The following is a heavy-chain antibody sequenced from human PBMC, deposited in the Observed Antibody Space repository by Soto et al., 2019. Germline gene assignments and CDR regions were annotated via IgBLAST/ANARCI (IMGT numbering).Heavy chain of an antibody. Sequence: PSETLSLTCTVSGGSISSSSYYWGWIRQPPGKGLERIGSIYYSVSTYYNPSLKSRVTISVDTSKNHFSLKLSSVTAADTAVFYCARLHYYGSGSYYRGSFDPWGQGTLVTVSS. D-gene: IGHD3-10*01. CDR3: ARLHYYGSGSYYRGSFDP. V-gene: IGHV4-39*01. CDR1: GGSISSSSYY. CDR2: IYYSVST. J-gene: IGHJ5*02.